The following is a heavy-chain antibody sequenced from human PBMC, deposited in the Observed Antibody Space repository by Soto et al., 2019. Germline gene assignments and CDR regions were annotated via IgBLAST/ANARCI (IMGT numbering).Heavy chain of an antibody. V-gene: IGHV1-69*01. D-gene: IGHD6-13*01. J-gene: IGHJ3*02. CDR2: IIPIFGTA. CDR1: GGTFSSYA. CDR3: ARVGISEGYRHDAFDI. Sequence: QVQLVQSGAEVKKPGSSVKVSCKASGGTFSSYAISWVRQAPGQGLEWMGGIIPIFGTANYAQKFQGRVTITAEESTSTAYMELSSLRSEDTAVYYCARVGISEGYRHDAFDIWGQGTMVTVSS.